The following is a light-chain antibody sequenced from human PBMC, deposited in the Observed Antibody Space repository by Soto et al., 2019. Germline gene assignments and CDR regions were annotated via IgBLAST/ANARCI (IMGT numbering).Light chain of an antibody. Sequence: DIQVTQATSSLSASVGDRVTITCRASQSISSYLNWYQQKPGKAPKLLIYAASSLQSGVPSRFSGSGSGTDFTLTISSLQPEDFATYYCQQSYSTPRTFAQGTKVDIK. CDR3: QQSYSTPRT. V-gene: IGKV1-39*01. CDR2: AAS. CDR1: QSISSY. J-gene: IGKJ1*01.